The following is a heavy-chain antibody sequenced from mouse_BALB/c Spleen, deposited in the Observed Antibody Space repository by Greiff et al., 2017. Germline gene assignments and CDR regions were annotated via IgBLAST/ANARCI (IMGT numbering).Heavy chain of an antibody. CDR3: ARSFITTVVADWYFDV. J-gene: IGHJ1*01. V-gene: IGHV3-8*02. Sequence: EVQLQQSGPSLVKPSQTLSLTCSVTGDSITSGYWNWIRKFPGNKLEYMGYISYSGSTYYNPSLKSRISITRDTSKNQYYLQLNSVTTEDTATYYCARSFITTVVADWYFDVWGAGTTVTVSS. CDR2: ISYSGST. D-gene: IGHD1-1*01. CDR1: GDSITSGY.